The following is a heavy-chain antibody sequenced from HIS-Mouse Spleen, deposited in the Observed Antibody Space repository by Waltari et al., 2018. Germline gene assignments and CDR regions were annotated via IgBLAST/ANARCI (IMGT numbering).Heavy chain of an antibody. CDR1: GGSISSSSYY. Sequence: QLQLQESGPGLVKPSETLSLTCTVPGGSISSSSYYWGWIRPPPGKGLEWIGSIYYSGSTYYNPSLKSRVTISVDTSKNQFSLKLSSVTAADTAVYYCARDPRYCSGGSCHSDAFDIWGQGTMVTVSS. V-gene: IGHV4-39*07. J-gene: IGHJ3*02. CDR2: IYYSGST. D-gene: IGHD2-15*01. CDR3: ARDPRYCSGGSCHSDAFDI.